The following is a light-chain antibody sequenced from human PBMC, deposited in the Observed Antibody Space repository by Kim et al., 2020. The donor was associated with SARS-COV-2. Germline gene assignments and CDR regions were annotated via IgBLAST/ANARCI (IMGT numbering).Light chain of an antibody. CDR2: DAF. Sequence: EIVMTQSPATLSVSPGERATLSCRASQSLSSDLAWYQQRPGQAPRLLIYDAFTRATGIPARFSGSGSGTDFSLTISSLQSEDFGVYYCQKYNAWPLTFGGGTKVDIK. V-gene: IGKV3-15*01. CDR3: QKYNAWPLT. J-gene: IGKJ4*01. CDR1: QSLSSD.